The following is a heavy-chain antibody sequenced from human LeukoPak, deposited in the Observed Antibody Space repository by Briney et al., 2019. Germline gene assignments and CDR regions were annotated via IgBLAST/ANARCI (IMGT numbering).Heavy chain of an antibody. J-gene: IGHJ4*02. Sequence: SSETLSLTCAVYGGSFSGYYWSWIRQPPGKGLEWIGEINHSGSTNYNPSLKSRVTMSVDTSKNQFSLKLSSVTAADTAVYYCARQVTFGYAFAYYFDYWGQGSLVTVSS. D-gene: IGHD5-18*01. CDR1: GGSFSGYY. CDR2: INHSGST. CDR3: ARQVTFGYAFAYYFDY. V-gene: IGHV4-34*01.